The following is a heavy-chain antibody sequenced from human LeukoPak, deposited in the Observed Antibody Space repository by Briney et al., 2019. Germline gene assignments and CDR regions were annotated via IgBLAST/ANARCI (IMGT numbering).Heavy chain of an antibody. CDR2: INYGGTT. CDR3: ARYVVYGSGKYYFDY. Sequence: PSETLSLTCTVSGGSISSSNYFWSWIRQPPGQELEWIASINYGGTTYYNPSLKSRVTMSVDTSKNQFSLRLTSVTAADTAVYLCARYVVYGSGKYYFDYWGQGSLVSVSS. J-gene: IGHJ4*02. CDR1: GGSISSSNYF. D-gene: IGHD3-10*01. V-gene: IGHV4-39*01.